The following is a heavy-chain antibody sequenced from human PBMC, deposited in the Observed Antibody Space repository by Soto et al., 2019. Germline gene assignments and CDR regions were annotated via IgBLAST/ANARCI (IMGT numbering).Heavy chain of an antibody. V-gene: IGHV3-33*01. CDR1: GFTFSSYG. J-gene: IGHJ4*02. CDR3: ARGANGAAAGLD. Sequence: QVQLVESGGGVVQPGRSLRLSCAASGFTFSSYGMHWVRQAPGKGLEWVAIIYYDGSNKYYADSVKGRFTISRDNSKNTVLLQMYSLRAEDTAVYYCARGANGAAAGLDWGQGTLVTVSS. CDR2: IYYDGSNK. D-gene: IGHD6-13*01.